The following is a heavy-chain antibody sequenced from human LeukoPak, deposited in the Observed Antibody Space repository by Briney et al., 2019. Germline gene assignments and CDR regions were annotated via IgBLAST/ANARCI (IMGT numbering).Heavy chain of an antibody. CDR2: ISGSGGST. D-gene: IGHD6-13*01. V-gene: IGHV3-23*01. CDR1: GFTFSSYG. CDR3: AKGGSSWYRNWGYFDY. Sequence: GGSLRLSCAASGFTFSSYGMSWVRQAPGKGLEWVSAISGSGGSTYYADSVKGRFTISRDNSKNTLYLQMNSLRDEDTAVYYCAKGGSSWYRNWGYFDYWGQGTLVTVSS. J-gene: IGHJ4*02.